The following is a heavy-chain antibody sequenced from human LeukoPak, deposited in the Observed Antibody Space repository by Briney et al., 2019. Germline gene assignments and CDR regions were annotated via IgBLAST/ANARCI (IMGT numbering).Heavy chain of an antibody. J-gene: IGHJ4*02. V-gene: IGHV3-23*01. D-gene: IGHD3-10*01. Sequence: GGSLRLSCAASGFSFSSSGINWVRQAPGKGLEWVSSIGSTGTDRYYADSVKGRFTISRDNSKNTLYLQMNSLRAEDTAVYYCAKDSPYITWGQGTLVTVSS. CDR2: IGSTGTDR. CDR3: AKDSPYIT. CDR1: GFSFSSSG.